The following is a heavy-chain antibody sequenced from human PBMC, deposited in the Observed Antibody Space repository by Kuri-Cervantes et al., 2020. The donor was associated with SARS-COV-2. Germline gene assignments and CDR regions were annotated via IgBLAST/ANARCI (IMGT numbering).Heavy chain of an antibody. J-gene: IGHJ4*02. CDR3: ARSAGRGYSGSDLRLFRLDY. V-gene: IGHV1-2*02. CDR2: INPNSGGT. D-gene: IGHD5-12*01. Sequence: ASVKVSCKASGYTFTGYYMHWVRQAPGQGLEWMGWINPNSGGTNYAQKFQGRVTMTRDTSISTAYTELSRLRSDDTAVYYCARSAGRGYSGSDLRLFRLDYWGQGTLVTVSS. CDR1: GYTFTGYY.